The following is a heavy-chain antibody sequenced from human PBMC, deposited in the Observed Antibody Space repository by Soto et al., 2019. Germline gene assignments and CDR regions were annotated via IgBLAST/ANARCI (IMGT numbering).Heavy chain of an antibody. V-gene: IGHV1-24*01. CDR2: FDPEDGET. J-gene: IGHJ4*01. CDR3: ATVITLRRDPPGPVAVVVYYFDY. Sequence: ASVKVSCKVSGYTLTELSMHWVRQAPGKGLEWMGGFDPEDGETIYAQKFQGRVTMTEDTSTDTAYMELSSLRSEDTAVYYCATVITLRRDPPGPVAVVVYYFDYWGHGTPVPVSS. CDR1: GYTLTELS. D-gene: IGHD6-19*01.